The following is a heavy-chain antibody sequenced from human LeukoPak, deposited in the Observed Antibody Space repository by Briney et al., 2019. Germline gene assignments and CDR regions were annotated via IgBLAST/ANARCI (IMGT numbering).Heavy chain of an antibody. CDR1: GGSVSSGSYY. D-gene: IGHD5-18*01. J-gene: IGHJ4*02. CDR2: IYYSGST. CDR3: AREGYSYGSYYFDY. V-gene: IGHV4-61*01. Sequence: TPSETLSLTCTVSGGSVSSGSYYWSWIRQPPGKGLEWIGYIYYSGSTNYNPSLKSRVTISVDTSKNQFSLKLSSVTAADTAVYCCAREGYSYGSYYFDYWGQGTLVTVSS.